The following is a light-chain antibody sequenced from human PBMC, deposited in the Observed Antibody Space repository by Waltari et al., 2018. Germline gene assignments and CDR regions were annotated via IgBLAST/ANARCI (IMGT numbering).Light chain of an antibody. Sequence: DIQMTQSPSTLSASVGHRVTITCRASQNLNSWLAWYQQKPGKATKLLIYKASSLESGVPSRFSGSGSGTEFTITISSLQPDDFATYYGQQHSNYWTFGQGTKVEIK. CDR1: QNLNSW. CDR2: KAS. CDR3: QQHSNYWT. V-gene: IGKV1-5*03. J-gene: IGKJ1*01.